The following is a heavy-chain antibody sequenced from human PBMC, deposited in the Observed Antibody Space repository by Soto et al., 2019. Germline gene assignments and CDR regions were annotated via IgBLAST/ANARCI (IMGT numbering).Heavy chain of an antibody. D-gene: IGHD4-17*01. Sequence: SVTLSLTCTVSGGSISSGGYYCSWIRQHPGKGLEWIGYIYYSGSTYYNPSLKSRVTISVDTSKNQFSLKLSSVTAADTAVYYCARDGYARAVTTFDYYYGMDVWGQGTTVTVSS. CDR1: GGSISSGGYY. CDR2: IYYSGST. J-gene: IGHJ6*02. V-gene: IGHV4-31*03. CDR3: ARDGYARAVTTFDYYYGMDV.